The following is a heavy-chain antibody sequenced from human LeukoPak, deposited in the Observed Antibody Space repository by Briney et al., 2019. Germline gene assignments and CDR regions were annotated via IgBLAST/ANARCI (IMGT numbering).Heavy chain of an antibody. CDR1: GFTFSSYA. Sequence: GGSLRLSCAASGFTFSSYAMHWVRQAPGKGLEWVAVISDEGTSKYYADSVKGRFTISRDNSKNTLYLQMNSLRAEDTAVYYCARDKRSMAVFDYWGQGTLVTVSS. J-gene: IGHJ4*02. CDR3: ARDKRSMAVFDY. D-gene: IGHD2/OR15-2a*01. CDR2: ISDEGTSK. V-gene: IGHV3-30*04.